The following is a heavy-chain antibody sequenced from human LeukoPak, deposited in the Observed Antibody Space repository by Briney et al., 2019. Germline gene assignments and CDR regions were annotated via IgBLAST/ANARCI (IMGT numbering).Heavy chain of an antibody. Sequence: SETLSLTCTVSGGSISSYYWSWIRQPPGKGLEWIGYIYYSGSTNYNPSLKSRVTISVDTSKSQFSLKLSSVTAADTAVYYCARAADYYDSSGYSHWGQGTLVTVSS. J-gene: IGHJ4*02. V-gene: IGHV4-59*12. CDR2: IYYSGST. D-gene: IGHD3-22*01. CDR3: ARAADYYDSSGYSH. CDR1: GGSISSYY.